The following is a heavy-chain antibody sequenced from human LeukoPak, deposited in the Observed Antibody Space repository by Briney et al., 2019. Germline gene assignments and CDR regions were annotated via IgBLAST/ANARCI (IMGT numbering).Heavy chain of an antibody. V-gene: IGHV3-7*01. D-gene: IGHD5-12*01. CDR1: GFTFSDYW. J-gene: IGHJ4*02. CDR3: ARDIPSGFYTPDY. CDR2: IETDGDQR. Sequence: GGSLRLSCVASGFTFSDYWMSWVRQAPGMGLEWVANIETDGDQRNYVDSAKGRFTISRDNARNSLYLQMNSLRVEDTAVYYCARDIPSGFYTPDYWGRGTLVTVSS.